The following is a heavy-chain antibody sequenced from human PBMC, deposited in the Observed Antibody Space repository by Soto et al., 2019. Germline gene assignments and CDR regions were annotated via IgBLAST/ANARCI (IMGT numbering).Heavy chain of an antibody. J-gene: IGHJ1*01. V-gene: IGHV3-9*01. CDR2: INLNSGSI. CDR1: GFTFDDYA. CDR3: VKDESINWYSGHFRH. D-gene: IGHD6-13*01. Sequence: SLLLSCASSGFTFDDYAMHWVRQVPGKGLDWVSGINLNSGSIGYADSVKGRFAISRDNAKNSLHLQMNSLRAEDTAFYYCVKDESINWYSGHFRHWGQGTLVTVSS.